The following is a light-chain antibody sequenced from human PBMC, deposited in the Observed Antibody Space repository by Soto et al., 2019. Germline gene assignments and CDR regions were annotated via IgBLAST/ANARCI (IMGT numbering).Light chain of an antibody. J-gene: IGKJ4*01. CDR3: QQLNSSPLT. Sequence: DIQLTQSPSFLSASVGDRVTITCRASQGISSYLAWYQQKPGKAPKLLIYAASTLQSRVPLRFSGSGSGTEFTLTISSLQPEDVATYYCQQLNSSPLTFGGGTKVEI. CDR2: AAS. V-gene: IGKV1-9*01. CDR1: QGISSY.